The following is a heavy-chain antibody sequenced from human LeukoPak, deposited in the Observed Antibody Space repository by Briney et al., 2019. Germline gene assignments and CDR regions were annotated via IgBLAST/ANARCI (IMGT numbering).Heavy chain of an antibody. CDR1: GYTFTGYY. J-gene: IGHJ1*01. Sequence: APVKVSCKASGYTFTGYYMHWVRQAPGQGLEWMGRINPNSGGTNYAQKFQGRVTMTRDTSISTAYMELSRLRSDDTAVYYCAATYYYDSSGYYNPYFQHWGQGTLVTVSS. V-gene: IGHV1-2*06. D-gene: IGHD3-22*01. CDR2: INPNSGGT. CDR3: AATYYYDSSGYYNPYFQH.